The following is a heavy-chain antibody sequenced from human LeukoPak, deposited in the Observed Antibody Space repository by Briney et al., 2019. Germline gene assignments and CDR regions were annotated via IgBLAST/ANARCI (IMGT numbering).Heavy chain of an antibody. CDR1: GGSISSYY. Sequence: SETLSLTCTVSGGSISSYYWSWIRQPPGKGLEWIGYIYYSGSTYYNPSLKSRVTISVDTSKNQFSLKLSSVTAADTAVYYCASSGVIWFGELLRYYYYGMDVWGQGTTVTVSS. V-gene: IGHV4-59*12. CDR3: ASSGVIWFGELLRYYYYGMDV. D-gene: IGHD3-10*01. J-gene: IGHJ6*02. CDR2: IYYSGST.